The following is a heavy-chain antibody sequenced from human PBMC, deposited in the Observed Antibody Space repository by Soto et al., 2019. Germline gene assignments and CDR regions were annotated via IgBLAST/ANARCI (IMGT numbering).Heavy chain of an antibody. CDR3: AKEYYYDSSGYYYEVFDY. CDR1: GFTFSSYA. J-gene: IGHJ4*02. D-gene: IGHD3-22*01. V-gene: IGHV3-23*01. Sequence: PVGSLRLSCAASGFTFSSYAMTWVRQAPGKGLDWVSAISGSGGSTYYADSVKGRFTISRDNSKNTLYLQMNSLTADDTAVYYCAKEYYYDSSGYYYEVFDYWGQGTLVTV. CDR2: ISGSGGST.